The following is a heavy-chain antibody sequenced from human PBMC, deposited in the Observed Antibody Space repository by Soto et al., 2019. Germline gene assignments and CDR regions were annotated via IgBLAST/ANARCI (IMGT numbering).Heavy chain of an antibody. CDR1: SGSISSSNW. J-gene: IGHJ4*02. Sequence: PSETLSLTCAVSSGSISSSNWWSWVRQSPGKGPEWIGEISLGGNTKYTPSLRGRVIISVDKSKNQLSLNLNPVTAADTAMYYCARHGAFYFDSWGQGTLVTVSS. CDR2: ISLGGNT. V-gene: IGHV4-4*02. CDR3: ARHGAFYFDS.